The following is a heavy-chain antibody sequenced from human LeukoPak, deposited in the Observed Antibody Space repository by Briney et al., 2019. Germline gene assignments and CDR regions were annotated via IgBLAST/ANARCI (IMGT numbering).Heavy chain of an antibody. J-gene: IGHJ6*02. Sequence: GGSLRLSCAASGFTFSNYAMHWVRQAPGKGLEWVAVIWYDGSNKYYADSVKGRFTISRDNSKNTLYLQMNSLRAEDTAVYYCARDRGSYYYYYGMDVWGQGTTVTVSS. CDR3: ARDRGSYYYYYGMDV. D-gene: IGHD1-26*01. CDR1: GFTFSNYA. V-gene: IGHV3-33*08. CDR2: IWYDGSNK.